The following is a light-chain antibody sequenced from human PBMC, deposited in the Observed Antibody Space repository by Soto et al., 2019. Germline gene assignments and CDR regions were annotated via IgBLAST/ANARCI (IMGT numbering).Light chain of an antibody. CDR1: QSVSSN. CDR3: QQYNNWSPYT. CDR2: GAS. Sequence: EIVMTQSPATLSVSPGERATLSCRASQSVSSNLAWYQQKPGQAPRLLIYGASTRATGSPARFSGSGSGTEFTLIISSLQSADFAVYYCQQYNNWSPYTFGQGTKLEIK. V-gene: IGKV3-15*01. J-gene: IGKJ2*01.